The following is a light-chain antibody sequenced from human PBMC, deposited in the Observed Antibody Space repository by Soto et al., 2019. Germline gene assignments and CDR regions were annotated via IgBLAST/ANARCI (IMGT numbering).Light chain of an antibody. V-gene: IGKV1-39*01. CDR1: QIVDTS. J-gene: IGKJ2*01. CDR2: AAS. Sequence: DIQMTQSPSSLSASVGNSVTVTCRASQIVDTSLNWYQQKPGKAPQLLIYAASSLQSGVQSRLSGSGSATYFTLTIQNLQPEDFATYYCKQTHSLPPTFGQGTKVDIK. CDR3: KQTHSLPPT.